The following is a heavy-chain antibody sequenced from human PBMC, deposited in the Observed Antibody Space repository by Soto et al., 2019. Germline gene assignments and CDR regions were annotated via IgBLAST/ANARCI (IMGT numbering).Heavy chain of an antibody. Sequence: QLQLQESGSGLVKPSQTLSLTCAVSGGSISSGGYSWRWIRQPPGQGLEWIGYIYHSGSTYYNPSLKSRVATPVDRSKNQFSLKLSSVTAADTAVYYGARAGGLGAVAVDYWGQGTLVTVSS. D-gene: IGHD6-19*01. V-gene: IGHV4-30-2*01. CDR1: GGSISSGGYS. CDR2: IYHSGST. CDR3: ARAGGLGAVAVDY. J-gene: IGHJ4*02.